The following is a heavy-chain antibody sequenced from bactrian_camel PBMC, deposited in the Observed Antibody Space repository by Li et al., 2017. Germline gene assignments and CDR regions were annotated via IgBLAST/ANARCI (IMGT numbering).Heavy chain of an antibody. J-gene: IGHJ6*01. CDR2: IGRDGST. CDR3: AADPYACAGSWFDFRY. CDR1: DYSC. Sequence: HVQLVESGGGSVQAGGSLTLSCATADYSCMAWFRQDPGKEREGVAAIGRDGSTTYADSVKGRFTISGDNAKNTLYLQMNSLEPEDTAMYYCAADPYACAGSWFDFRYWGQGTQVTVS. V-gene: IGHV3S53*01. D-gene: IGHD6*01.